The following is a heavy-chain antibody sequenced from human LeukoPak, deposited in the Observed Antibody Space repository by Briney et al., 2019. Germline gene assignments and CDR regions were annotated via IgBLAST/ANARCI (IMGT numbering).Heavy chain of an antibody. V-gene: IGHV4-39*07. CDR1: GGSISSSSYY. D-gene: IGHD3-10*01. CDR3: ARLQASSRGYYYMDV. J-gene: IGHJ6*03. CDR2: IYYSGST. Sequence: ASETLSLTFTVSGGSISSSSYYWGWIRQPPGKGLEWIGSIYYSGSTYYNPSLKSRVTISVDTSKNQFSLKLSSVTAADTAVYYYARLQASSRGYYYMDVWGKGTTVTVSS.